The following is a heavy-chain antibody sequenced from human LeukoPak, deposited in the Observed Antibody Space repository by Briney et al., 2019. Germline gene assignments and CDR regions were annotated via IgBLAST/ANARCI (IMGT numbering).Heavy chain of an antibody. CDR3: TRDQGDYRPYYFDY. V-gene: IGHV3-49*04. CDR1: GFTFSSYG. CDR2: IRSKAYGGTT. J-gene: IGHJ4*02. D-gene: IGHD4-17*01. Sequence: GGSLRLSCAASGFTFSSYGMHWVRQAPGKGLEWVGFIRSKAYGGTTEYAASVKGRFTISRDDSKSIAYLQMNSLKTEDTAVYYCTRDQGDYRPYYFDYWGQGTLVTVSS.